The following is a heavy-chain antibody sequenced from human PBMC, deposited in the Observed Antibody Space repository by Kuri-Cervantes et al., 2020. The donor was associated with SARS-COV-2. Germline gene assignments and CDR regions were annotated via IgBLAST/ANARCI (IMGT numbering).Heavy chain of an antibody. J-gene: IGHJ4*02. Sequence: GESLKISCEVSWFLFSAPALHWVRQASGKGLEWVGRVRCKANNYATAYAASEKGMFTISRDDSKNMAYQQMNSLKTEDTAVYYCTTLIDSWGQGALVTVSS. V-gene: IGHV3-73*01. CDR2: VRCKANNYAT. CDR3: TTLIDS. CDR1: WFLFSAPA.